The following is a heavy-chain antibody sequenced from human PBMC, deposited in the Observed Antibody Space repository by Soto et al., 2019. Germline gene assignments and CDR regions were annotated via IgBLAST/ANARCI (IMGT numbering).Heavy chain of an antibody. CDR2: IIPIFGTA. V-gene: IGHV1-69*13. J-gene: IGHJ5*02. D-gene: IGHD3-3*01. CDR1: GGTFSSYA. CDR3: ARVGQSGDFWSGLNWLDP. Sequence: SVKVSCKASGGTFSSYAISWVRQAPGQGLEWMGGIIPIFGTANYAQKFQGRVTITADESTSTAYMELSSLRSEDTAVYYCARVGQSGDFWSGLNWLDPWGQGTMVTVYS.